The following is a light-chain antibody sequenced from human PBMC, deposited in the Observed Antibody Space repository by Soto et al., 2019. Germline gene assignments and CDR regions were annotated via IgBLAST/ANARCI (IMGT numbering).Light chain of an antibody. J-gene: IGKJ1*01. CDR2: GAS. V-gene: IGKV3-15*01. CDR1: QSVSSN. CDR3: QQYNNWPWT. Sequence: EIVMTQSPATPSVSPGERATLSCRASQSVSSNLAWYQQKPGQAPRLLIYGASTRATGIPARFSGSGSGPEFTLTICSLQSEDFAVYYCQQYNNWPWTYGQGTKVEIK.